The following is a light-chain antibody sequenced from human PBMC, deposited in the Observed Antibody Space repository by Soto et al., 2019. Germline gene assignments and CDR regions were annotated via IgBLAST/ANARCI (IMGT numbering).Light chain of an antibody. CDR2: GAA. CDR1: QSVSSN. CDR3: QQYKNWPPWT. Sequence: EIVMTQSPATLSVSPGERAPLSCRASQSVSSNLAWYQQKPGQAPRLLIYGAAARATVIAARFSGSGSGTEFTLTISSLQSEDFAVYYCQQYKNWPPWTFGEGTKVEIK. V-gene: IGKV3-15*01. J-gene: IGKJ1*01.